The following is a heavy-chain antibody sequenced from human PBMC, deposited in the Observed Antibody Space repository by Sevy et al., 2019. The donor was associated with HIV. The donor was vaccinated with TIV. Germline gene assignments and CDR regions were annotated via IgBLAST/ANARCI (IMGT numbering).Heavy chain of an antibody. CDR2: IHHSGST. CDR3: ARGRHLSAFDSSGYFFDS. Sequence: SETLSLTCAVYGSSFRNFYWSWIRESPGKGLEWIGEIHHSGSTNFNPSLERRVTMSEDKSKSPFSLNLRSVTAADTAVYSCARGRHLSAFDSSGYFFDSWGPGTLVTVSS. CDR1: GSSFRNFY. V-gene: IGHV4-34*01. J-gene: IGHJ5*01. D-gene: IGHD3-22*01.